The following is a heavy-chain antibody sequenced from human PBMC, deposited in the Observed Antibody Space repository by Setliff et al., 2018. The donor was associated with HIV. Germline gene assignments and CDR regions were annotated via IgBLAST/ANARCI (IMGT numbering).Heavy chain of an antibody. Sequence: ASVKVSCKASGGTFSSYAISWVRQAPGQGLEWMGGTIPIFGRANSAQKFQGRVTITADESTSTAYMELSSLRSEDTAVYFCASRHYYASSGYYSNWGQGTLVTVSS. J-gene: IGHJ4*02. D-gene: IGHD3-22*01. CDR1: GGTFSSYA. CDR2: TIPIFGRA. V-gene: IGHV1-69*13. CDR3: ASRHYYASSGYYSN.